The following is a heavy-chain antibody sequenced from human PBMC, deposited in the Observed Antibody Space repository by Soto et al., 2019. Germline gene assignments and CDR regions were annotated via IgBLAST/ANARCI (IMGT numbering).Heavy chain of an antibody. Sequence: QVQLQESGPGLVKPSQTLSLTCTVSGGSISSGGYYWSWIRQHPGKGLEWIGYIYYSGCTYYNPSLESRVTISVDTCKNQVSLKLSSVTAADTAVYYCAIGGPCWYFDLWGRGTLVTVSS. CDR3: AIGGPCWYFDL. V-gene: IGHV4-31*03. J-gene: IGHJ2*01. CDR2: IYYSGCT. D-gene: IGHD3-16*01. CDR1: GGSISSGGYY.